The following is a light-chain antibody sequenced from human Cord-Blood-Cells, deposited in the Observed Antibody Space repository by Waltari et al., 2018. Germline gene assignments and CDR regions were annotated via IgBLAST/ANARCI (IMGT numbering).Light chain of an antibody. Sequence: DIVMTQSPDSLAVSLGERATINCKSSQSVLYSSNNKNYLAWYQQQQGQPPKRRIYWASTRESGVPARFSGSASGTDFTLTISSLQAEDVAVYYCQKYYSTPFTFGPGTKVDIK. CDR2: WAS. J-gene: IGKJ3*01. CDR1: QSVLYSSNNKNY. V-gene: IGKV4-1*01. CDR3: QKYYSTPFT.